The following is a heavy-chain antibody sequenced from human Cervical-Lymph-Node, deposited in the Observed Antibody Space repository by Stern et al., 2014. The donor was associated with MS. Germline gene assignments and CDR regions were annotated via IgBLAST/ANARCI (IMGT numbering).Heavy chain of an antibody. CDR2: IKQDGSNK. V-gene: IGHV3-7*01. CDR1: GFTFSSYW. CDR3: ARDMMAAGSPGGY. Sequence: EVQLLESGGGLVQPGGSLRLSCAASGFTFSSYWMSWVRQAPGKGLEWVANIKQDGSNKYYADSVKGRFTISRDNSKNTMYLQMNSLRAEDTAVYYCARDMMAAGSPGGYWGQGTLVTVSS. J-gene: IGHJ4*02. D-gene: IGHD6-13*01.